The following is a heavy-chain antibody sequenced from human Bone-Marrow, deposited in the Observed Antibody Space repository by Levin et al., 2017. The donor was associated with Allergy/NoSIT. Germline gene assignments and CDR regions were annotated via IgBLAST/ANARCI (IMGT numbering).Heavy chain of an antibody. Sequence: ASVKVSCKVSGGSFSSYAISWVRQAPGQGLEWMGGIVPMFGTTEYAQKFLGRVTITADESTKTAYMEMTSLRSEDTAVFYCGRHMTSSGDYYYGMDVWGQGTPVTVSS. CDR2: IVPMFGTT. V-gene: IGHV1-69*13. CDR3: GRHMTSSGDYYYGMDV. CDR1: GGSFSSYA. D-gene: IGHD6-6*01. J-gene: IGHJ6*02.